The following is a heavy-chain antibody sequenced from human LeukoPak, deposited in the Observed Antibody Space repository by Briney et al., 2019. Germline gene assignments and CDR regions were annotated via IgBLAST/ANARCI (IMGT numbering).Heavy chain of an antibody. Sequence: SETLSLTCTVSGGSISSYYWSWIRQPPGKGLEWIGYIYYSGSTNYNPSLKSRVTMSVDTSKNQFSLKLSSVTAADTAVYYCARLRNSGYDYVVDYWGQGTLVTVSS. D-gene: IGHD5-12*01. CDR3: ARLRNSGYDYVVDY. J-gene: IGHJ4*02. CDR2: IYYSGST. CDR1: GGSISSYY. V-gene: IGHV4-59*12.